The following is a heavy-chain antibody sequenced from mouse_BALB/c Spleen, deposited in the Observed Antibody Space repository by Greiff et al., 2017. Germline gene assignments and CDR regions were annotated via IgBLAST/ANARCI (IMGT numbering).Heavy chain of an antibody. V-gene: IGHV5-12-2*01. CDR3: ARHTYGFAY. J-gene: IGHJ3*01. CDR1: GFTFSSYT. CDR2: ISNGGGST. D-gene: IGHD2-14*01. Sequence: DVHLVESGGGLVQPGGSLKLSCAASGFTFSSYTMSWVRQTPEKRLEWVAYISNGGGSTYYPDTVKGRFTISRDNAKNTLYLQMSSLKSEDTAMYYCARHTYGFAYWGQGTLVTVSA.